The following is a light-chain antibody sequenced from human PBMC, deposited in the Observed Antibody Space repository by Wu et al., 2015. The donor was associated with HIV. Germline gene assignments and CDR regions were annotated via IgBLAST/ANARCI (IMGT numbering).Light chain of an antibody. CDR1: QDIGIF. CDR3: QQFDDLPT. CDR2: DVS. Sequence: DIQMTQSPSSLSASIGQRVTITCQASQDIGIFLNWYRKKVGVAPKLLIYDVSKLETGVPSRFSGNGSRTEFIFTITSLQPEDVATYYCQQFDDLPTFGPGTNIHIK. V-gene: IGKV1-33*01. J-gene: IGKJ3*01.